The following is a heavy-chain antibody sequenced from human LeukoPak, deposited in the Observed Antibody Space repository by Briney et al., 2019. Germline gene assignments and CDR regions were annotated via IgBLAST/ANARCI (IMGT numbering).Heavy chain of an antibody. J-gene: IGHJ4*02. Sequence: GASVKVSCKASGYTFTGYYIHWVRQAPGQGLEWLGWINPNSGGTNYAQKFQGRVTMTRDTSISTAYMELSRLRSDDTAVYYCASVYYDSSGYYRDYWGQGTLVTVSS. V-gene: IGHV1-2*02. CDR2: INPNSGGT. CDR3: ASVYYDSSGYYRDY. D-gene: IGHD3-22*01. CDR1: GYTFTGYY.